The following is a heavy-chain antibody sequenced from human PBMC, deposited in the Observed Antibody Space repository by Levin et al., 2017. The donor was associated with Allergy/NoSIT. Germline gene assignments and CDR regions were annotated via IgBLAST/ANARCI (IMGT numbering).Heavy chain of an antibody. D-gene: IGHD2-21*01. CDR3: VREGSTLIGDPFDWYFDL. CDR1: GFTFSTYD. CDR2: IGTGGDT. Sequence: GGSLRLSCAASGFTFSTYDMHWVRQATGKGLEWVSAIGTGGDTYYPGSVKGRFTITRENAKNSLYLQMNSLRAGDTAVYYCVREGSTLIGDPFDWYFDLWGRGTLVTVSS. V-gene: IGHV3-13*01. J-gene: IGHJ2*01.